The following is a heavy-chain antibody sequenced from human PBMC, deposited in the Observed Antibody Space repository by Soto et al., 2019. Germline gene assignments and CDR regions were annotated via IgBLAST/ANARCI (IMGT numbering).Heavy chain of an antibody. CDR3: ARGDLEDFLVVVGARPGEYGIYI. CDR2: ISYDGRNA. D-gene: IGHD2-15*01. V-gene: IGHV3-30-3*01. J-gene: IGHJ6*02. Sequence: QVQLVESGGGVVQPGGSLRLSCAASGFTFRNYAMHWVRQAPGKGLECLAVISYDGRNAFYSASVKGRFTISRDNSKNPLYLHITILSSEDTGVYYLARGDLEDFLVVVGARPGEYGIYILGQWTTVTVSS. CDR1: GFTFRNYA.